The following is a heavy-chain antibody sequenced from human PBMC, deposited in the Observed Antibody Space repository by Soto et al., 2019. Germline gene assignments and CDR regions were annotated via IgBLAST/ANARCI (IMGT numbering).Heavy chain of an antibody. V-gene: IGHV3-23*01. Sequence: PGGSLRLSCAASGFTFNSYAMSWVRQAPGKGLEWVSTISGSGGSTYYADSVKGRFTISRDNSKNTLYLQMNSLRAGDTAVYYCAKLSKIQLRGSFDYWGQGTLVTVSS. CDR3: AKLSKIQLRGSFDY. CDR1: GFTFNSYA. CDR2: ISGSGGST. J-gene: IGHJ4*02. D-gene: IGHD5-18*01.